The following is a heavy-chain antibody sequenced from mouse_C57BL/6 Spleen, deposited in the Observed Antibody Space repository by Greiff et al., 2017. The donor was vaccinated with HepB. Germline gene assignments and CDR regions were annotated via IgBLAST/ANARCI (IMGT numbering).Heavy chain of an antibody. J-gene: IGHJ1*03. CDR3: ARDGYYRYFDV. V-gene: IGHV3-6*01. D-gene: IGHD2-2*01. CDR2: ISYDGSN. CDR1: GYSITSGYY. Sequence: EVKLMESGPGLVKPSQSLSLTCSVTGYSITSGYYWNWIRQFPGNKLEWMGYISYDGSNNYNPSLKNRISITRDTSKNQFFLKLNSLTTEDTATYYCARDGYYRYFDVWGTGTTVTVSS.